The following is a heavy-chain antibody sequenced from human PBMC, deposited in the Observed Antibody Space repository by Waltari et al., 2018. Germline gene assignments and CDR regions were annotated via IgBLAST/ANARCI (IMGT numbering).Heavy chain of an antibody. CDR2: ISAYNGNT. D-gene: IGHD2-15*01. V-gene: IGHV1-18*01. Sequence: QVQLVQSGAEVKKPGASVKVSCKASGYTFTSYGISWVRPAPGQGLEGMGWISAYNGNTNYAQKLQGRVTMTTDTSTSTAYMELRSLRSDDTAVYYCARDCSGGSCYSGARWFDPWGQGTLVTVSS. CDR1: GYTFTSYG. CDR3: ARDCSGGSCYSGARWFDP. J-gene: IGHJ5*02.